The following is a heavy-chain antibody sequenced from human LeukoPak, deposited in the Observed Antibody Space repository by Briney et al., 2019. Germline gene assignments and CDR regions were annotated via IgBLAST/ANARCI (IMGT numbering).Heavy chain of an antibody. CDR1: GYTFTSYG. CDR2: ISAYNGNT. V-gene: IGHV1-18*01. Sequence: ASVKVSCKASGYTFTSYGISWVRQAPGQGLEWMGWISAYNGNTNYAQKLQGRVTMTTDTSTSTAYMELRSLRSDDTAVYYCARFIPIPRFSSGSYSDHWGQGTLVTVSS. CDR3: ARFIPIPRFSSGSYSDH. D-gene: IGHD1-26*01. J-gene: IGHJ4*02.